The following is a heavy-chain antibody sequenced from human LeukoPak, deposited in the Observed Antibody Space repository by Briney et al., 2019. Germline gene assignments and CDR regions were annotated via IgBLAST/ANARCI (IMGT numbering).Heavy chain of an antibody. V-gene: IGHV5-51*01. CDR1: GYSFTSYW. D-gene: IGHD1-14*01. CDR3: ARQDRTYYYGMDV. J-gene: IGHJ6*02. CDR2: IYPGDSDT. Sequence: GESLKISCKGSGYSFTSYWIGWVRQMPGKGLEWMGIIYPGDSDTRYSPSFQGQVTISADKSISTAYLQWSSLKASDTAMCYCARQDRTYYYGMDVWGQGTTVTVSS.